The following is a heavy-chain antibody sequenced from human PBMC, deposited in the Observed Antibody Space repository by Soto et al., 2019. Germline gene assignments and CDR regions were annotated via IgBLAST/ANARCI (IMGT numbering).Heavy chain of an antibody. CDR2: IYHSGST. D-gene: IGHD3-3*01. J-gene: IGHJ6*02. Sequence: SETLSLTCAVSGGSISSGGYSWSWIRQPPGKGLEWIGYIYHSGSTYYNPSLKSRVTISVDRSKNQFSLKLSSVTAADTAVYYCARGTFAVEFGVVDYGGLGMDVWGQGTTVTVSS. V-gene: IGHV4-30-2*01. CDR1: GGSISSGGYS. CDR3: ARGTFAVEFGVVDYGGLGMDV.